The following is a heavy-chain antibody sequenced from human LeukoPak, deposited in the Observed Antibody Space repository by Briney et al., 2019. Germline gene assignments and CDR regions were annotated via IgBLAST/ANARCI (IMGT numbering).Heavy chain of an antibody. CDR1: GFSLSTSGMS. J-gene: IGHJ4*02. CDR3: ARATSGGFYGDYAFIDH. D-gene: IGHD4-17*01. V-gene: IGHV2-70*04. CDR2: IDWDNDQ. Sequence: KASGPTLVNPTQTLTLTCTFSGFSLSTSGMSVSWIRQPPGKPLEWLARIDWDNDQHYSTSLKTRLTISKDTSKNQVVLTMTNMDPVDTATYYCARATSGGFYGDYAFIDHWGQGTLVTVSS.